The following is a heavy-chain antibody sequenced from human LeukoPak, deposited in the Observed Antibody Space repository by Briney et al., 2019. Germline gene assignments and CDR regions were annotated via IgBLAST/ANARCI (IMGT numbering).Heavy chain of an antibody. J-gene: IGHJ3*01. Sequence: ASVKVSCKVAGYSLSDMSVHWIRQAPGRRLEWMGSSDSEDGDSVYAQKFEGRLTMTEDTSTDTAYMDLSSLRFEDTAVYYCASGNEVTLEGFALWGQGTMVTVSS. CDR2: SDSEDGDS. CDR1: GYSLSDMS. D-gene: IGHD2-8*01. V-gene: IGHV1-24*01. CDR3: ASGNEVTLEGFAL.